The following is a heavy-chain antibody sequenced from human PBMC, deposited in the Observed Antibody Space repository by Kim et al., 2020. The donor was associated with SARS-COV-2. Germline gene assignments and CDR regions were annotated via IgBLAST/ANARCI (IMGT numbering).Heavy chain of an antibody. Sequence: SETLSLTCAVYGGSFSGYYWSWIRQPPGKGLEWIGEINHSGSTNYNPSLKSRVTISVDTSKNQFSLKLSSVTAADTAVYYCARDGRYYDSSGYYYRAEYFQHWGQGTLVTVSS. CDR3: ARDGRYYDSSGYYYRAEYFQH. CDR2: INHSGST. V-gene: IGHV4-34*01. CDR1: GGSFSGYY. D-gene: IGHD3-22*01. J-gene: IGHJ1*01.